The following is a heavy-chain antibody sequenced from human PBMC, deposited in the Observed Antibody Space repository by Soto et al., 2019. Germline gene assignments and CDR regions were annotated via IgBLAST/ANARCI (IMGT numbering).Heavy chain of an antibody. CDR1: GGTFSSYA. J-gene: IGHJ5*02. D-gene: IGHD6-13*01. CDR3: ARDEYSSSWYSGYNWFDP. CDR2: SIPIFGTA. V-gene: IGHV1-69*01. Sequence: QVQLVQSGAEVKKPGSSVKVSCKASGGTFSSYAISWVRQAPGQGLEWMGGSIPIFGTANYAQKFQGRVTIPADESTSTAYMELSSLGSEDTAVYYCARDEYSSSWYSGYNWFDPWGQGTLVTVSS.